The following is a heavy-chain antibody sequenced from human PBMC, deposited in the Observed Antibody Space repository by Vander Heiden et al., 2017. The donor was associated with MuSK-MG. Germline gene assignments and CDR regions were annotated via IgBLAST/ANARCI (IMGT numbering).Heavy chain of an antibody. Sequence: VRLVESGGGVVQPGRSLRLSCKASGFTFTSHGIHWVRQAPGKGLEWVAISSYDGNYRKYADSVKGRFTISRDNSKNTVYLQMNSLSIEDTAIYYCARDLGVAFDYWGQGTLVTVSS. CDR1: GFTFTSHG. J-gene: IGHJ4*02. CDR3: ARDLGVAFDY. D-gene: IGHD3-3*01. V-gene: IGHV3-30*04. CDR2: SSYDGNYR.